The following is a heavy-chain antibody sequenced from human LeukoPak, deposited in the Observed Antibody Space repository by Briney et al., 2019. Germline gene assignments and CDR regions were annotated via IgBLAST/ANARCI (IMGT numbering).Heavy chain of an antibody. CDR3: AREEYYYDSSGHDY. D-gene: IGHD3-22*01. CDR2: IYSGGST. Sequence: GGSLRLSCAASGFTVSSNYMSWVRQAPGKGLEWVSVIYSGGSTYYADSVKGRFTISRDNSKNTLYLQMNSLRAEDTAVYYCAREEYYYDSSGHDYWGQGTLVTVSS. CDR1: GFTVSSNY. V-gene: IGHV3-53*05. J-gene: IGHJ4*02.